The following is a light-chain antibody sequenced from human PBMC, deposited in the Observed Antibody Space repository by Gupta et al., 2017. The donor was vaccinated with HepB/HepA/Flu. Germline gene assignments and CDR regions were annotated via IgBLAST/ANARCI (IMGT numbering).Light chain of an antibody. V-gene: IGLV1-47*01. CDR1: TSHIGSNY. Sequence: SVLTHPPSASGTPEQRVTLSCSGSTSHIGSNYVYWYQQLPGTAPKLLIYRNDQRPSGVPDRFSGSKSGTSASLAISGLRAGDEADYYCASCDDSLSGWVFGGGTKVTVL. CDR2: RND. CDR3: ASCDDSLSGWV. J-gene: IGLJ3*02.